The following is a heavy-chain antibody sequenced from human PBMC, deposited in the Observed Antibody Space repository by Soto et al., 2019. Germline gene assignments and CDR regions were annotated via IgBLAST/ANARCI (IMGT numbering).Heavy chain of an antibody. CDR2: ILNDGSNR. CDR3: ARDDEYSGNGTDV. CDR1: GFTFSNYG. J-gene: IGHJ6*02. V-gene: IGHV3-33*01. D-gene: IGHD2-15*01. Sequence: QVQLVESGGGVVQPGRSLRLSCAASGFTFSNYGMHWVRQAPGKGLEWVAVILNDGSNRYHADSVKDRFTISRENSKNKLYLQTNSLRAEDTAGYYCARDDEYSGNGTDVWGQGTTVTVS.